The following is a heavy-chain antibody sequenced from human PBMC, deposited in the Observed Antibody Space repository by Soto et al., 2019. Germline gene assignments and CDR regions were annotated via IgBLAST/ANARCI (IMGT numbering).Heavy chain of an antibody. J-gene: IGHJ6*02. CDR3: ARSRDGYSFYFYYGMDG. CDR1: GFTFTSYG. CDR2: ILHDGSAE. Sequence: GGSLRLSCAASGFTFTSYGMHWVRQSPGKGLEWMALILHDGSAEYYADSVKGRFTISRDNSKNTLYLQMNSLRAEDTAVYYCARSRDGYSFYFYYGMDGWGQGTTVTVSS. D-gene: IGHD4-4*01. V-gene: IGHV3-30*03.